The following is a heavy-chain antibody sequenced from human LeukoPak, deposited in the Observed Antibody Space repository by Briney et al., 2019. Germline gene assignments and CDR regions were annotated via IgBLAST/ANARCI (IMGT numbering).Heavy chain of an antibody. V-gene: IGHV1-24*01. CDR1: GYSLSDLS. Sequence: GASVKVSCRASGYSLSDLSIHWVRHVHGKGLEWMGGFEPEEGDHGETIFAQNFEGRLTLTEDTLTDTAYMEFLSLTSEDTGVYYCATDRLEIYALNIWGQGTMVTVSS. D-gene: IGHD1-1*01. CDR2: FEPEEGDHGET. J-gene: IGHJ3*02. CDR3: ATDRLEIYALNI.